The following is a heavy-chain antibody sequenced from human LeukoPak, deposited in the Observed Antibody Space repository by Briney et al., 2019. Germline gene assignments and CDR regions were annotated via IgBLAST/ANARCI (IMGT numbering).Heavy chain of an antibody. CDR1: GVSISSYY. CDR3: ARDLQNYGDDGVTRRFDP. V-gene: IGHV4-59*01. D-gene: IGHD4-17*01. CDR2: IYYSGST. J-gene: IGHJ5*02. Sequence: SGTLSLTCTVSGVSISSYYWSWIRQPPGKGLEWIGYIYYSGSTNYNPSLKSRVTISVDTSKNQFSLKLSSVTAADTAVYYCARDLQNYGDDGVTRRFDPWGQGTLVTVSS.